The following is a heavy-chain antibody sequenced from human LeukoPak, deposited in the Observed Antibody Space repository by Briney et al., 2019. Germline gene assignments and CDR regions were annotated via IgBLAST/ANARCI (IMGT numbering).Heavy chain of an antibody. V-gene: IGHV1-2*02. CDR3: AGSGSYHSLFDY. J-gene: IGHJ4*02. CDR2: INPNSGGT. D-gene: IGHD1-26*01. Sequence: ASVKVSCKASGYTFTGYYMHWVRQAPGQGLEWMGWINPNSGGTNYAQKFQGRVTMTRDTSLSTAYMELSSLRSEDTAVYYCAGSGSYHSLFDYWGQGTLVTVSS. CDR1: GYTFTGYY.